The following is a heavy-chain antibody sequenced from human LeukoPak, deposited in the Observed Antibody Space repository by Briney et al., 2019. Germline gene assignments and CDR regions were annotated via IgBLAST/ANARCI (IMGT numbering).Heavy chain of an antibody. CDR1: GGSITRSSHY. CDR3: ARDSSPYGGNSALGY. CDR2: ISYSGTT. J-gene: IGHJ4*02. D-gene: IGHD4-23*01. Sequence: SETLSLTCTVSGGSITRSSHYWGWIRQPPGKGLEWIVSISYSGTTFYNLSLKSRVTISADTSKNQFSLKLSSVIAADTAVYYCARDSSPYGGNSALGYWGQGTLVTVSS. V-gene: IGHV4-39*02.